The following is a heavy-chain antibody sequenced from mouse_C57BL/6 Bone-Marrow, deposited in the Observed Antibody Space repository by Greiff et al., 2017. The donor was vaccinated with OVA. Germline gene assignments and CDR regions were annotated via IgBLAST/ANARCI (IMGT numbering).Heavy chain of an antibody. D-gene: IGHD4-1*01. CDR2: ISSGGSYT. J-gene: IGHJ2*01. V-gene: IGHV5-6*02. Sequence: DVKLVESGGDLVKPGGSLKLSCAASGFTFSSYGMSWVRQTPDKRLEWVATISSGGSYTYYPDSVKGRFTISRDNAKNTLYLQMSSLKSEDTAMYYCARLGGYWGQGTTLTVSS. CDR3: ARLGGY. CDR1: GFTFSSYG.